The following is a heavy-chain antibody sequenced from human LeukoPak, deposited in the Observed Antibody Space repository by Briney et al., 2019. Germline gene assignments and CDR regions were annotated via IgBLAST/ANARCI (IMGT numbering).Heavy chain of an antibody. V-gene: IGHV4-59*01. CDR1: GGSISSYY. J-gene: IGHJ6*03. D-gene: IGHD5-18*01. CDR2: IYYSGST. CDR3: ARDSGYSYGSPSSYMAV. Sequence: PSETLSLTCTVSGGSISSYYWSWIRQPPGKGLEWIGYIYYSGSTNYNPSLKSRVTISVDTSKNQFSLKLSSVTAADTAVYYCARDSGYSYGSPSSYMAVWGKGTTVTVSS.